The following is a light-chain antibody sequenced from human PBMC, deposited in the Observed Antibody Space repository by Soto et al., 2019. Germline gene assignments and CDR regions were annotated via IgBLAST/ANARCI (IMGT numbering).Light chain of an antibody. CDR1: SSDVGGYTY. V-gene: IGLV2-14*03. Sequence: QSALTQPASVSGSPGQSITISCTGTSSDVGGYTYVSWYQHHPGKAPKLMIYDVTNRPSGLSHRFSGSKSGNTASLTVSGLQAEDEADYYCSSYTSGSTFYVFGTGTKLTVL. CDR3: SSYTSGSTFYV. J-gene: IGLJ1*01. CDR2: DVT.